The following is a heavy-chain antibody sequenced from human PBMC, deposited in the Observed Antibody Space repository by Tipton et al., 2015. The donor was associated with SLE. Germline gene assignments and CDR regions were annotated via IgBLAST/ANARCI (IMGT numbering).Heavy chain of an antibody. J-gene: IGHJ2*01. Sequence: SLRLSCAASGFTFSSYAMTWIRQAPGKGLEWVSSITSLSYTYYTDSVEGRFTISRDNAKNSLYLQMNSLRAEDTAVYYCARDHWDFDFWGRGTLVTVSS. V-gene: IGHV3-21*01. CDR3: ARDHWDFDF. CDR2: ITSLSYT. CDR1: GFTFSSYA.